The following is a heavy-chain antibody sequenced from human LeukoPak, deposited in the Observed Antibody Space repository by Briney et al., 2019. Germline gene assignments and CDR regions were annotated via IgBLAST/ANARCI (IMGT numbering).Heavy chain of an antibody. D-gene: IGHD4-17*01. V-gene: IGHV3-7*03. J-gene: IGHJ4*02. CDR1: GFTFSRHW. CDR3: ARLKGTTSVFDY. Sequence: GGSLRLSCVASGFTFSRHWMTWVRQAPGKGLEWLANINPDGGDKFYLDSVKGRFTMFRDNDWNTLYLQMDSLRADDTAVYYCARLKGTTSVFDYWGQGTLVTVSS. CDR2: INPDGGDK.